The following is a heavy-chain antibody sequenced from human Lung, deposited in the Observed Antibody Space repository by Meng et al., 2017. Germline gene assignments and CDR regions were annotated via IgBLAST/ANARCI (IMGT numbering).Heavy chain of an antibody. D-gene: IGHD1-1*01. CDR2: IKSKTDGETP. J-gene: IGHJ4*02. CDR3: NWNDLGDY. CDR1: GCYFPNAG. V-gene: IGHV3-15*01. Sequence: VILEEYGGGQAKPREYLRISGETSGCYFPNAGMSWGRQAPGKGLEWVARIKSKTDGETPDYAAPVKGRFTISRDDSKNRLYLQMNSLKTEDTAVYYCNWNDLGDYWGQGALVTVSS.